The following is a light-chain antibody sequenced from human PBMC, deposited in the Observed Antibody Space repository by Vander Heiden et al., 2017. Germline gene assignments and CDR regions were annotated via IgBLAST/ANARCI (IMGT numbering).Light chain of an antibody. CDR1: QGISSY. J-gene: IGKJ1*01. V-gene: IGKV1-9*01. Sequence: DIQLTQSPSFLSASVGDRVTITCRASQGISSYLAWYQQKPGKAPKLLIYAASTLQRGVQSRFSGSGYGTEFTLTISSLQPEDFATYYCQQRNSDPPKWTFGQGTKVEIK. CDR3: QQRNSDPPKWT. CDR2: AAS.